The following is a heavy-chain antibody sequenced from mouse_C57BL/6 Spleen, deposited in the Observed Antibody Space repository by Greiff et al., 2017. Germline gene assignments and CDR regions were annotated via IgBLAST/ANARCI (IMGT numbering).Heavy chain of an antibody. CDR1: GYTFTSYW. V-gene: IGHV1-64*01. CDR3: ARWDTTVVPLDY. J-gene: IGHJ2*01. CDR2: IHPNSGST. Sequence: QVQLQQSGAELVKPGASVKLSCKASGYTFTSYWMHWVKQRPGQGLEWIGMIHPNSGSTNYNEKFKSKATLTVDKSSSTAYMQLSSLTSEDSAVYYCARWDTTVVPLDYWGQGTTLTVSS. D-gene: IGHD1-1*01.